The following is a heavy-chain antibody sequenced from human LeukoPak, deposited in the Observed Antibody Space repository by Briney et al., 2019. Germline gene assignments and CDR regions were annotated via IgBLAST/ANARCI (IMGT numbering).Heavy chain of an antibody. CDR3: AKDSIVVVTAIRFIDYFDY. D-gene: IGHD2-21*02. CDR1: GFTFSSYA. J-gene: IGHJ4*02. V-gene: IGHV3-23*01. CDR2: ISGSGGST. Sequence: GGSLRLSCAASGFTFSSYAMSWVRQAPGKGLEWVSAISGSGGSTYYADSVKGRFTISRDNSKNTLYLQMNSLRAEDTAVYYCAKDSIVVVTAIRFIDYFDYWGQGTLVTVSS.